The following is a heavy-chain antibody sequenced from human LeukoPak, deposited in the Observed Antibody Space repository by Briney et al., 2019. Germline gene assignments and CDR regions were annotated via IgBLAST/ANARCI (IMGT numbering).Heavy chain of an antibody. Sequence: PSETLSLTCTVSGGSISSYCWSWIRQPPGKGLEWIGYIYYSGSTNYNPSLKSRVTISVDTSKNQFSLKLSSVTAADTAVYYCARSRANSGSYRDAFDIWGQGTMVTVSS. J-gene: IGHJ3*02. CDR2: IYYSGST. CDR3: ARSRANSGSYRDAFDI. D-gene: IGHD1-26*01. CDR1: GGSISSYC. V-gene: IGHV4-59*01.